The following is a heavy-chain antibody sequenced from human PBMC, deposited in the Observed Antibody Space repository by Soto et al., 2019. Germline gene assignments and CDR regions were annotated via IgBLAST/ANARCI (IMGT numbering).Heavy chain of an antibody. J-gene: IGHJ4*02. CDR3: AREGYSSSWAPRY. Sequence: SVKVSCKDSGGTFSSYAISWVRQAPGQGLEWMGGIIPIFGTANYAQKFQGRVTITADESTSTAYMALSSLRYEDTAVYYCAREGYSSSWAPRYWGQGTLVTVSS. V-gene: IGHV1-69*13. CDR2: IIPIFGTA. CDR1: GGTFSSYA. D-gene: IGHD6-13*01.